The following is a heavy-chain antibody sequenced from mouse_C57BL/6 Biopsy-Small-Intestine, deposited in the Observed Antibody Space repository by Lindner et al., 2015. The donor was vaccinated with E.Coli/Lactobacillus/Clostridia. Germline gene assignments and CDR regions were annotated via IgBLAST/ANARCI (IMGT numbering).Heavy chain of an antibody. V-gene: IGHV1-42*01. CDR2: INPTTGGT. CDR3: ARQDYGSSFY. Sequence: VQLQESGAELVKPGASVKTSCKASGYSFTGYYMNWVKQSPEKSLEWIGEINPTTGGTTYNQKFKGKATFTAETSSNTAYMQLSSLTTEDSAIYYCARQDYGSSFYWGQGTTLTVSS. D-gene: IGHD1-1*01. J-gene: IGHJ2*01. CDR1: GYSFTGYY.